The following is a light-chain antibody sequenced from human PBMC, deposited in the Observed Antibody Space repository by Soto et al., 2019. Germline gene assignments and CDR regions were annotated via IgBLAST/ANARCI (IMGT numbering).Light chain of an antibody. V-gene: IGKV1-39*01. J-gene: IGKJ3*01. CDR3: QQANSTPFT. CDR2: AAS. CDR1: ETISRY. Sequence: DIQMTQSPSSLSASVGDRVTITCRASETISRYLNWYQQKPGKAPKLLIYAASSLQSGVPSRFSGSGSGTDFTLTISSLQPEDFATYYCQQANSTPFTFGPGTKVDIK.